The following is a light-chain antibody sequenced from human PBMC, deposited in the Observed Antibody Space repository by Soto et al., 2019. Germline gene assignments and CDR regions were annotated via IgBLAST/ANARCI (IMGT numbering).Light chain of an antibody. CDR1: QSISSW. CDR2: DAP. V-gene: IGKV1-5*01. CDR3: QQYNSYRGT. Sequence: DIQMTQSPSTLSASVGDRVTITCRASQSISSWLAWYQQKPGKAPKLLIYDAPSLESGVPSRFSGSGSGTEFTRTISSLQPDDFATYYCQQYNSYRGTFGQGTKVEI. J-gene: IGKJ1*01.